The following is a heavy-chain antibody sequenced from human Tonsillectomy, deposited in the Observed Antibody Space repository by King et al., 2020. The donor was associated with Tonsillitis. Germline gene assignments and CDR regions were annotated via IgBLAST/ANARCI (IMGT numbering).Heavy chain of an antibody. CDR2: INQDGSVK. CDR1: GFTFSSYW. J-gene: IGHJ3*02. D-gene: IGHD3-3*01. CDR3: ARGHYDFSSGFSFDAFDI. Sequence: VQLVESGGGLVQPGGSLRLSCAASGFTFSSYWMSWVRQAQGKGLEWVANINQDGSVKYYLDSVKGRFTISRDNAKNSLYLQMNSLRAEDTAVYYCARGHYDFSSGFSFDAFDIWGQGTMVTVSS. V-gene: IGHV3-7*04.